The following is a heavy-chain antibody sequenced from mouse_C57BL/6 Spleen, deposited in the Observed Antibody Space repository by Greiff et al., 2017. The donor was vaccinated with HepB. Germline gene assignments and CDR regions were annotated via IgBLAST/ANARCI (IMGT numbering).Heavy chain of an antibody. J-gene: IGHJ3*01. Sequence: VQLQQPGAELVKPGASVKLSCKASGYTFTSYWMHWVKQRPGQGLEWIGMIHPNSGSTNYNEKFKSKATLTVDKSSSTAYMQLSSLTSEDSAVYYCARGKTAQATGFAYWGQGTLVTVSA. V-gene: IGHV1-64*01. CDR2: IHPNSGST. CDR3: ARGKTAQATGFAY. D-gene: IGHD3-2*02. CDR1: GYTFTSYW.